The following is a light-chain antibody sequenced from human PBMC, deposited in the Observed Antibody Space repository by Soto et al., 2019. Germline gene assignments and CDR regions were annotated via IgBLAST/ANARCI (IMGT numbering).Light chain of an antibody. J-gene: IGLJ2*01. CDR1: SSNIGAGYD. Sequence: QSVLTQPPSVSGAPGQRVTISCTGSSSNIGAGYDVHWYQQLPGTAPKLLIYGNSNRPSGGPDRFSGSKSGTSASLAITGLQAEDEADYYCQSYDSSHVVFGGGTKVTVL. CDR2: GNS. V-gene: IGLV1-40*01. CDR3: QSYDSSHVV.